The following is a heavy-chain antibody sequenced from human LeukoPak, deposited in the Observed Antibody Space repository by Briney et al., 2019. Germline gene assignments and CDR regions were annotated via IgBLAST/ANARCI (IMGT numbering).Heavy chain of an antibody. V-gene: IGHV1-2*02. CDR3: VRGGSGWFYNSLDP. D-gene: IGHD6-19*01. J-gene: IGHJ5*02. CDR2: IKPSSGDA. Sequence: ASVNVSCKASGYSFTAYYIFWVRQAPGQGLEWMGWIKPSSGDAKSAQKFQDRVTITRDSSINTVYMEVTRLTSDDTALYYCVRGGSGWFYNSLDPWGQGTLVTVSS. CDR1: GYSFTAYY.